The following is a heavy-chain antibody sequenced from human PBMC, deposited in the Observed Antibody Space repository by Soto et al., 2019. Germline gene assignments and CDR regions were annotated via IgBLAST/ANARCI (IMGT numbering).Heavy chain of an antibody. Sequence: GGSLRLSCAASGFTFSSYAMHWVRQAPGKGLEWVAVISYDGSNKYYADSVKGRFTISRDNSKNTLYLQMSSLRAEDTAVYYCAREGWEPHGAFDIWGQGTMVTVSS. CDR2: ISYDGSNK. CDR1: GFTFSSYA. V-gene: IGHV3-30-3*01. CDR3: AREGWEPHGAFDI. D-gene: IGHD1-26*01. J-gene: IGHJ3*02.